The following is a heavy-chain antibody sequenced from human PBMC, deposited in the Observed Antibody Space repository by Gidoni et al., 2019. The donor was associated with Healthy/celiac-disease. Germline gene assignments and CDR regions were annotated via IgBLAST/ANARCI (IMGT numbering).Heavy chain of an antibody. CDR3: ARGRGSMVRGVIKDFDY. J-gene: IGHJ4*02. Sequence: KGLEWMGESHHSGSTNYNPSLKSRVTISVDTSKNQFSLKLSSVTAADTAVYYCARGRGSMVRGVIKDFDYWGQGTLVTVSS. D-gene: IGHD3-10*01. V-gene: IGHV4-34*01. CDR2: SHHSGST.